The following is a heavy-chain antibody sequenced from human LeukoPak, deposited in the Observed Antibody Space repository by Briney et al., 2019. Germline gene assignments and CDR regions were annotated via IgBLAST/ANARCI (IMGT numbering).Heavy chain of an antibody. J-gene: IGHJ4*02. CDR2: IRSNGANT. V-gene: IGHV3-64*04. CDR1: GFTFSNYA. Sequence: GGSLRLSCSASGFTFSNYAMHWVRQAPGRGLEYVSAIRSNGANTYYVDSVKGRFTISRDNAKNSLYLQMNSLRAEDTAVYYCARGGATVDYWGQGTLVTVSS. D-gene: IGHD5-12*01. CDR3: ARGGATVDY.